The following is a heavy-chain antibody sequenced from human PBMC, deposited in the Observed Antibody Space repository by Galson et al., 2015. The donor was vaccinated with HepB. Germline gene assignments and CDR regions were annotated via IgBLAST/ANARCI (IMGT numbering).Heavy chain of an antibody. CDR2: ISGSGGST. Sequence: SLRLSCAASGFTFSSYAMSWVRQAPGKGLEWVSAISGSGGSTYYADSVKGRFTISRDNSKNTLYLQMNSLRAEDTAVYYCAKPAYSDPGFTGTGYYYYYMDVWGKGTTVTVSS. CDR1: GFTFSSYA. D-gene: IGHD2-21*01. V-gene: IGHV3-23*01. J-gene: IGHJ6*03. CDR3: AKPAYSDPGFTGTGYYYYYMDV.